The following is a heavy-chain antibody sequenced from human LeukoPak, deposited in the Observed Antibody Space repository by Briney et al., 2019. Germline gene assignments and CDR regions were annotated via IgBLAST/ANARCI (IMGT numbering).Heavy chain of an antibody. D-gene: IGHD6-13*01. CDR3: ARTDSSSWYVGSVDY. V-gene: IGHV4-31*03. CDR2: IYYSGST. CDR1: GGSISSSGYY. Sequence: PSQTLSLTCTVSGGSISSSGYYWSWIRQHPGKGLEWIGYIYYSGSTYYNPSLKSRVTISVDTSKNQFSLKLSSVTAADTAVYYCARTDSSSWYVGSVDYWGQGTLVTVSS. J-gene: IGHJ4*02.